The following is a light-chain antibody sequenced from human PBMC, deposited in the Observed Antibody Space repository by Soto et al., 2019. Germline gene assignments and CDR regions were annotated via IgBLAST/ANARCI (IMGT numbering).Light chain of an antibody. CDR3: QSYDSSLSVVV. Sequence: HSVLTQPPSVSGAPGQRVTISCTGSSSNIGAGYDVHWYQQLPGTAPKLLIYANSNRPSGVPDRFSGSKSGTSASLAITGLQAEDEADYYCQSYDSSLSVVVFGGGTKVTVL. J-gene: IGLJ2*01. CDR2: ANS. V-gene: IGLV1-40*01. CDR1: SSNIGAGYD.